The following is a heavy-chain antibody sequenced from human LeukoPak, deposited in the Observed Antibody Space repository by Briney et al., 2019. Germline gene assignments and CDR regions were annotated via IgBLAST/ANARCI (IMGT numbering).Heavy chain of an antibody. CDR3: ARDLTAGRLVAGVVY. J-gene: IGHJ4*02. V-gene: IGHV1-18*01. D-gene: IGHD7-27*01. Sequence: ASVKVSCKASGYTFSNYGISWVRQAPGQGLEWMGWISAYNGNTNYAQKFQGRVTMTTDTSTYTVYMELRSLRFDDTAVYYCARDLTAGRLVAGVVYWGQGTLVTVSS. CDR2: ISAYNGNT. CDR1: GYTFSNYG.